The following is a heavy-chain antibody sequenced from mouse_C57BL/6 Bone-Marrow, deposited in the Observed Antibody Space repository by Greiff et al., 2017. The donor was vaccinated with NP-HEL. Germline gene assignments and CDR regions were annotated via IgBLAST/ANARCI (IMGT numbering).Heavy chain of an antibody. J-gene: IGHJ4*01. CDR2: ISTYYGDA. CDR3: ARFRPLYAMDY. V-gene: IGHV1-67*01. CDR1: GYTFTDYA. Sequence: QVQLQQSGPELVRPGVSVKLSCKGSGYTFTDYAMHWVKQSHAQSLEWIGVISTYYGDASYNQKFKDKATLTVDKSSSTAYMELARLTSEDSAGYYCARFRPLYAMDYWGQGTSVTVSS.